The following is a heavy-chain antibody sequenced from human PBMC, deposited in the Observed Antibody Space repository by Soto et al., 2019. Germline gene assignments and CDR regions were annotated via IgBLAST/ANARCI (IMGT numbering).Heavy chain of an antibody. D-gene: IGHD1-7*01. V-gene: IGHV3-30-3*01. CDR1: GFTFSSYA. Sequence: GGSLRLSCAASGFTFSSYAMHWVRQAPGKGLEWVAVISYDGSNKYYADSVKGRFTISRDNSKNTLYLQMNSLRAEDTAVYYCARGISWELEHWGQRTLVTVSS. CDR2: ISYDGSNK. CDR3: ARGISWELEH. J-gene: IGHJ4*02.